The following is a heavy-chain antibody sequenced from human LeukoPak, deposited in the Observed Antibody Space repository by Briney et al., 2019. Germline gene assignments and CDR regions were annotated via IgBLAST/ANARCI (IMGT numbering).Heavy chain of an antibody. Sequence: GGSLRLSCAASGFTFSSYGMHWARQAPGKGLEWVAVIWYDGSNKYYADSVKGRFTISRDNSKNTLYLQMNSLRAEDTAVYYCAKIIAAPDYYYYGMDVWGQGTTVTVSS. V-gene: IGHV3-33*06. CDR2: IWYDGSNK. CDR1: GFTFSSYG. CDR3: AKIIAAPDYYYYGMDV. D-gene: IGHD6-13*01. J-gene: IGHJ6*02.